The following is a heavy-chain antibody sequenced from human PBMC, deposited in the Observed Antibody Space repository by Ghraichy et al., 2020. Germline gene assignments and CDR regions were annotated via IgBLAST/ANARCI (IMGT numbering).Heavy chain of an antibody. V-gene: IGHV4-39*01. J-gene: IGHJ6*02. CDR3: ARHSTGVRYYGSGYYYGMDV. D-gene: IGHD3-10*01. Sequence: SETLSLTCTVSGGSISSSSYYWGWIRQPPGKGLEWIGSIYYSGSTYYNPSLKSRVTISVDTSKNQFSLKLSSVTAADTAVYYCARHSTGVRYYGSGYYYGMDVWGQGTTVTVSS. CDR2: IYYSGST. CDR1: GGSISSSSYY.